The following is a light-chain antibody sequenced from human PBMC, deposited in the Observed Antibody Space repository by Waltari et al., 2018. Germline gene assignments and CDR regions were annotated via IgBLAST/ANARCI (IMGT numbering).Light chain of an antibody. CDR3: ASWDGSLSGYV. J-gene: IGLJ1*01. V-gene: IGLV1-44*01. CDR1: SSNIGSKP. CDR2: NNE. Sequence: QSVLTQPPSASGTPGQRVTIPCSGSSSNIGSKPVNWYQQLPGTAPKLLIFNNEDRPSGVPDRFSGSWSGTSASLAISGLQSDDEATYYCASWDGSLSGYVFGTGTRVTVL.